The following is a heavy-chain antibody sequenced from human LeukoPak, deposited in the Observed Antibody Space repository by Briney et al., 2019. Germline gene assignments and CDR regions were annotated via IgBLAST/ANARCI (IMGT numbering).Heavy chain of an antibody. CDR2: IKQDGSQK. CDR1: GFTFSLDW. D-gene: IGHD5-12*01. CDR3: ARHAPKQGYSYDF. V-gene: IGHV3-7*01. Sequence: GGSLRLSCAASGFTFSLDWMNWVRQAPGRGLEWGASIKQDGSQKFYVDSVKGRFTISRDNAENSLYLQMNSLRAEDTAVYYCARHAPKQGYSYDFWGQGTLVTVSS. J-gene: IGHJ4*02.